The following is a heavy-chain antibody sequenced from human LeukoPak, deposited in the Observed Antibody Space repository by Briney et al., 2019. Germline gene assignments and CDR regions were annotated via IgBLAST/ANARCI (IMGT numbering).Heavy chain of an antibody. CDR1: GGSLSSPNYY. CDR2: IYYSGST. D-gene: IGHD6-13*01. J-gene: IGHJ4*02. CDR3: AREMGTGIAAAGLDY. Sequence: SETLSLTCTVSGGSLSSPNYYWAWIRQPPGKGLEWIGNIYYSGSTYYNPSLKSRVTISVDTSKNQFSLKLSSVTAADTAVYYCAREMGTGIAAAGLDYWGQGTLVTVSS. V-gene: IGHV4-39*07.